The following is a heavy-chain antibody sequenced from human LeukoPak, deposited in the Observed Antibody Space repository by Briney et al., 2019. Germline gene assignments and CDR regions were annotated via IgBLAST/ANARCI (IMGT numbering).Heavy chain of an antibody. CDR2: ISYDGSDK. CDR3: ARSKEDCCGSFDP. Sequence: GGSLRLSCAASGFTFSNYAMHWVRQAPGKGLEWVAAISYDGSDKYYADSAQGRFTISRDKSKNMLYLQMNSLRAEDTAVYYCARSKEDCCGSFDPWGQGTLVTVSS. J-gene: IGHJ5*02. V-gene: IGHV3-30*04. D-gene: IGHD2-15*01. CDR1: GFTFSNYA.